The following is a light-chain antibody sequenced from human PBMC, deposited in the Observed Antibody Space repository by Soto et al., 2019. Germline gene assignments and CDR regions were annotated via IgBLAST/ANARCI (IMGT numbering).Light chain of an antibody. CDR2: DAS. CDR1: QSISTW. Sequence: DIQMTQSPSALSAFVGDRVTITCRASQSISTWLAWFQQRPGKAPKLLIYDASSWGSGVPSRFSGSGSGREFTLTISSLQPDDFATYYCQQYNSYPLTFGGGTMVEMK. V-gene: IGKV1-5*01. CDR3: QQYNSYPLT. J-gene: IGKJ4*01.